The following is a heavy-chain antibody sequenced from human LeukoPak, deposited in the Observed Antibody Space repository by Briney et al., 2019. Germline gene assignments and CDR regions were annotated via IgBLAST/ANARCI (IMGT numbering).Heavy chain of an antibody. CDR3: ARELDGYNSKPLDY. D-gene: IGHD5-24*01. J-gene: IGHJ4*02. CDR1: GDSVSTNSVA. V-gene: IGHV6-1*01. CDR2: TYYRSKLYN. Sequence: SQTLSLTCALSGDSVSTNSVAWRWIRQSRSRGLEWLGRTYYRSKLYNDYAGSVKNRITINPDTSKNQFSLQLKSVTPEDTAVYYCARELDGYNSKPLDYWGQGTLVTVSS.